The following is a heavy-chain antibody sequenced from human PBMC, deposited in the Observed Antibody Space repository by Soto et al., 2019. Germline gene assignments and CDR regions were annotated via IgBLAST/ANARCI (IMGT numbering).Heavy chain of an antibody. CDR3: AKNRTPGRGAAFIGY. CDR2: IWYDGSKI. J-gene: IGHJ4*02. CDR1: GFTFSSYG. D-gene: IGHD6-13*01. Sequence: GGSMRLSCAASGFTFSSYGMHWVRQAPGKGLEWVAVIWYDGSKIYYADSVKGRFTISRDNSKNTLYLQMNRLRAEDTAVYYCAKNRTPGRGAAFIGYWGQGTLVTVSS. V-gene: IGHV3-30*02.